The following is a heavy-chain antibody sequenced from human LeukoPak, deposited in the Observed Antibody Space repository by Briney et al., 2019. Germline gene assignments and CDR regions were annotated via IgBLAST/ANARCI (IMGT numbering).Heavy chain of an antibody. Sequence: GGSLRLSCVASGFTFSSYWMSWVRQAPGKGLEWVANIKQDGSEKYYVDSVRDRFTISRDNVKNSLYLQMNSLRAEDTAVYYCARGGKFYYDSSGYPGDYWGQGTLVTVSS. D-gene: IGHD3-22*01. J-gene: IGHJ4*02. CDR3: ARGGKFYYDSSGYPGDY. V-gene: IGHV3-7*01. CDR1: GFTFSSYW. CDR2: IKQDGSEK.